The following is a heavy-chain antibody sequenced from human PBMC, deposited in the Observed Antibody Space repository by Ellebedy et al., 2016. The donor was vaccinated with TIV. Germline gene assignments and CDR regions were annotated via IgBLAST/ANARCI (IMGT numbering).Heavy chain of an antibody. CDR2: IYYSGST. J-gene: IGHJ3*02. D-gene: IGHD5-18*01. Sequence: SETLSLTXTVSGGSISSGDYYWSWIRQPPGKGLEWIGYIYYSGSTYYNPSLKSRATISVDTSKNQFSLKLSSVTAADTAVYYCASTDTAMAHDAFDIWGQGTMVTVSS. CDR1: GGSISSGDYY. V-gene: IGHV4-30-4*01. CDR3: ASTDTAMAHDAFDI.